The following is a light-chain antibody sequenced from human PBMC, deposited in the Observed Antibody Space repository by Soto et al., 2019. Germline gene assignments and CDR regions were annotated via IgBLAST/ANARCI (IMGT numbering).Light chain of an antibody. CDR3: QQYMNWPPFT. CDR1: QTVSRN. Sequence: EIVMTQSPATLSVSPGERATLSCSASQTVSRNVAWYQQKPGQSPRLLFYGAYSRATGIPARFSAGGSGTEFTLTINSLQSEYCADYFCQQYMNWPPFTCGPGTKLEIK. V-gene: IGKV3-15*01. CDR2: GAY. J-gene: IGKJ3*01.